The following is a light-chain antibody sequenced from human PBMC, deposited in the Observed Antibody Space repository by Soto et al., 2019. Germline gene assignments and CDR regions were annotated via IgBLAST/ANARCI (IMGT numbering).Light chain of an antibody. CDR1: QSIGGF. CDR2: AAS. Sequence: DIQMTQSPSSLSVSVGDRVTITCRASQSIGGFLNWYQQKLGKAPKLLIYAASSLQSGVPSRFSGSGSGTDFTLTIRSLQPEDFATYYCQQSYSTPLTFGGGTKGDIK. CDR3: QQSYSTPLT. V-gene: IGKV1-39*01. J-gene: IGKJ4*01.